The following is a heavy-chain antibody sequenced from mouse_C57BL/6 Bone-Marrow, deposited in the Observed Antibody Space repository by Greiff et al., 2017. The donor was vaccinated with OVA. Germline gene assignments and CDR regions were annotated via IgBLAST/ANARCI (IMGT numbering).Heavy chain of an antibody. CDR3: ARENLGYFDV. Sequence: EVQLVESGGGLVKPGGSLKLSCAASGFTFSDYGMHWVRQAPEKGLEWVAYISSGSSTIYYADTVKGRFTISRDNAKNTLFLQMTSLRSEDTAMYYCARENLGYFDVWGTGTTVTVSS. CDR1: GFTFSDYG. CDR2: ISSGSSTI. V-gene: IGHV5-17*01. J-gene: IGHJ1*03.